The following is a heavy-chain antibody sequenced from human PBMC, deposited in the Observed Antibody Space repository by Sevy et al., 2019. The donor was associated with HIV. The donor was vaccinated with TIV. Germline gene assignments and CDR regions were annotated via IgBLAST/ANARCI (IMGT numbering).Heavy chain of an antibody. D-gene: IGHD2-2*01. CDR1: GGTFSSYA. J-gene: IGHJ6*02. CDR2: IIPIFGTA. V-gene: IGHV1-69*13. CDR3: ARGDIVVVPAASMGYYYYGMDV. Sequence: ASVKVSCKASGGTFSSYAISWVRQAPGQGLEWMGGIIPIFGTANYAQKFQGRVTITADESTSTAYMELSSLRSEDTAVYYCARGDIVVVPAASMGYYYYGMDVWGQGTTVTVSS.